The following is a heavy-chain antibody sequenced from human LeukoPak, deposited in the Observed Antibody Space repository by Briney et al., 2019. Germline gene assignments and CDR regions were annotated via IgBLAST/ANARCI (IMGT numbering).Heavy chain of an antibody. J-gene: IGHJ3*02. D-gene: IGHD3-10*01. Sequence: SETLSLTCNVSGGSISGYHWSWIRQPAGKRLEWIGRIYTSGGTNYNPSLKSRVTMSVDRSKNEISLHLASLTAADTALYYCAGRGSSSGTFDIWGPGTFVTVSS. CDR2: IYTSGGT. V-gene: IGHV4-4*07. CDR1: GGSISGYH. CDR3: AGRGSSSGTFDI.